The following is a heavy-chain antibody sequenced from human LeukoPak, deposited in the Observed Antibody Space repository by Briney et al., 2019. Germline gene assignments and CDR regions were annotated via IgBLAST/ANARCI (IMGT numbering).Heavy chain of an antibody. CDR2: IYNSGST. D-gene: IGHD2-2*01. V-gene: IGHV4-4*07. CDR3: AREEGSSTSYYYYYIDV. J-gene: IGHJ6*03. Sequence: SETLSLTCTVSGGSMRSYFWNWIRQPAGKGLEWIGRIYNSGSTKYNPSLKSRVTMSVDTSKNQFSLKLSSVTAADTAVYYCAREEGSSTSYYYYYIDVWGKGTTVTVPS. CDR1: GGSMRSYF.